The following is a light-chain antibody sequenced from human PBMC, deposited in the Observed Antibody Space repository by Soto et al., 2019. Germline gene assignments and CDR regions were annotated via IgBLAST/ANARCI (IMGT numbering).Light chain of an antibody. V-gene: IGLV2-14*01. J-gene: IGLJ1*01. CDR2: DVT. Sequence: QSALTQPASGSGSPGQSITISCTGTSSDVGYNNYVSWYQQHPGKAPKLMIYDVTHRPSGISNRFSGSKSGNTASLTISRHQDEDEADYYCSSYTSSSTLYVFGTGTKLTVL. CDR3: SSYTSSSTLYV. CDR1: SSDVGYNNY.